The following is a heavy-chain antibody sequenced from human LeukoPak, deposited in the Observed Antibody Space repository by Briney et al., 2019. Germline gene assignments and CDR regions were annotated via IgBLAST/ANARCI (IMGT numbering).Heavy chain of an antibody. Sequence: PSETLSLTCTVSGGSISSYYWSWIRQPPGKGLEWIGYTYTSGSTNYNPSLKSRVTISVDTSKNQFSLKLSSVTAADTAVYYCARQPSSYFDYWGQGTLVTVSS. V-gene: IGHV4-4*09. CDR2: TYTSGST. CDR1: GGSISSYY. J-gene: IGHJ4*02. CDR3: ARQPSSYFDY. D-gene: IGHD1-14*01.